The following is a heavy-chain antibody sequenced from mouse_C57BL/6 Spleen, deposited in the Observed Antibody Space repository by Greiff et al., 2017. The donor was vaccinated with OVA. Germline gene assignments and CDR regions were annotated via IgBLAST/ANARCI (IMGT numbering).Heavy chain of an antibody. Sequence: QVQLQQPGAELVKPGASVKVSCKASGYTFTSYWMHWVKQRPGQGLEWIGRIHPSDSDTNYNQKFKGKATLTVDKSSSTAYMQLSSLTSEDSAVYYCAVITTVVAYYYAMDYWGQGTSVTVSS. D-gene: IGHD1-1*01. CDR1: GYTFTSYW. CDR2: IHPSDSDT. J-gene: IGHJ4*01. CDR3: AVITTVVAYYYAMDY. V-gene: IGHV1-74*01.